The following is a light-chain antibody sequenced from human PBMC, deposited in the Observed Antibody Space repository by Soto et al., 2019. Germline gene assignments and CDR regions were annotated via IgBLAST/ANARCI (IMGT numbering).Light chain of an antibody. CDR3: LQDFNFPRT. CDR2: SAS. CDR1: QGIRRD. J-gene: IGKJ1*01. Sequence: AIQMTQSPSSLSASVGDTVTITCRASQGIRRDLSWYQQKPSEAPKLLIYSASDLQVAVPSRFRGSGSGTDFTLTISSLQPEDFATYYCLQDFNFPRTFGPGTKVEV. V-gene: IGKV1-6*01.